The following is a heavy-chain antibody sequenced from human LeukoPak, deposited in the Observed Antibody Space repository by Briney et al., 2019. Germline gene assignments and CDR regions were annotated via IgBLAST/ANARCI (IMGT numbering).Heavy chain of an antibody. CDR2: ISGSDSGT. V-gene: IGHV3-23*01. D-gene: IGHD2-2*01. Sequence: AGGSLRLSCAASAFTFSSYAMSWVRQAPERGREWVSAISGSDSGTYYADSVKGRFTISRDNSKNTLYLQMNSLRAEDTAVYYCAQSSRGSCIGANCYPFVYWGQGTLVTVSS. J-gene: IGHJ4*02. CDR3: AQSSRGSCIGANCYPFVY. CDR1: AFTFSSYA.